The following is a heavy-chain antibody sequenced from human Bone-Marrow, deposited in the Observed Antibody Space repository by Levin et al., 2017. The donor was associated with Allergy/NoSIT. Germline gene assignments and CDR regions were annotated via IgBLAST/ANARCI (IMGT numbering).Heavy chain of an antibody. V-gene: IGHV3-23*01. D-gene: IGHD2-2*01. J-gene: IGHJ6*02. CDR1: GFTFSSYA. Sequence: GGSLRLSCAASGFTFSSYAMSWVRQAPGKGLEWVSAISGSGGSTYYADSVKGRFTISRDNSKNTLYLQMNSLRAEDTAVYYCAKVVPAARVYYYYGMDVWGQGTTVTVSS. CDR2: ISGSGGST. CDR3: AKVVPAARVYYYYGMDV.